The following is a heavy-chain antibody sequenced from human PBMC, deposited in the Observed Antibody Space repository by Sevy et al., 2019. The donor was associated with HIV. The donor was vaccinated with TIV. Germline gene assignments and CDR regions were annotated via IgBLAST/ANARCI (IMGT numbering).Heavy chain of an antibody. CDR2: INPNSGAT. CDR1: GYTFTGHY. D-gene: IGHD3-16*02. J-gene: IGHJ4*02. Sequence: ASVKVSCKASGYTFTGHYIHWVRQAPGQGLEWMGLINPNSGATKYAQKFQGRVTMTRDTSISAAYMDLSGLRSDDTAVYYCARGNTITFGRVIATFDAWGRGTQVTVSS. V-gene: IGHV1-2*02. CDR3: ARGNTITFGRVIATFDA.